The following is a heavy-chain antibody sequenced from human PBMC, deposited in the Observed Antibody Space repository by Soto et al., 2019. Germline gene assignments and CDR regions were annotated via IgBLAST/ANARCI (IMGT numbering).Heavy chain of an antibody. D-gene: IGHD3-16*02. J-gene: IGHJ6*02. CDR1: GGTFSSYA. CDR3: ARDRSYGMDV. Sequence: GASVKVSCKASGGTFSSYAISWVRQAPGQGLEWMGGIIPIFGTANYAQKFQGRVTITADESTSTAYMELSSLRSEDTAVYYCARDRSYGMDVLGQGTTVTVSS. CDR2: IIPIFGTA. V-gene: IGHV1-69*13.